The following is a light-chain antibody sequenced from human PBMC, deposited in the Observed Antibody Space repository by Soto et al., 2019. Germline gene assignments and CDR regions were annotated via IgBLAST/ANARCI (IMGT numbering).Light chain of an antibody. CDR2: DVS. Sequence: QSALTQPASASGSPGQSITISCTGTSSDVGGYNYVSWYQHHPGKVPQLLIYDVSNRPSGVSNRFSGSKSGNTASLTISGLQAEDEADYYCYSYTSSNTYVFGTGTKLNVL. CDR3: YSYTSSNTYV. CDR1: SSDVGGYNY. J-gene: IGLJ1*01. V-gene: IGLV2-14*03.